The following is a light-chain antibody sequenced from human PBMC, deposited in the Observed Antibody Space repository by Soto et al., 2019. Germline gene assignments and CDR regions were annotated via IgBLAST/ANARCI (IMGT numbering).Light chain of an antibody. J-gene: IGKJ3*01. CDR3: KQYGCXPRS. Sequence: EIVLTQSPGTLSLSPGERATLSCRAMQTVSGDYLSWYQQKPGQAPRLLMFYASTRDTDITDRFSGSGSGTEFSLTINRLEPEDFAVYYCKQYGCXPRSFGPGTKVXI. V-gene: IGKV3-20*01. CDR1: QTVSGDY. CDR2: YAS.